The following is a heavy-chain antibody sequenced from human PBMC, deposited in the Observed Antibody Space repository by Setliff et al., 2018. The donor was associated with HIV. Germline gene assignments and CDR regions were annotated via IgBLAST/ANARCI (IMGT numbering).Heavy chain of an antibody. Sequence: PSETLSLTCTVSGGSISSSSFYWNWIRQPPGKGLEWIGFIHHTGSTVSNPSLKSRVTILMDLSRNQLSLHLASVTTADTAVYFCAPGEGVASTYYHDWGQGTQVTVSS. CDR3: APGEGVASTYYHD. CDR2: IHHTGST. CDR1: GGSISSSSFY. V-gene: IGHV4-61*01. D-gene: IGHD3-3*01. J-gene: IGHJ4*01.